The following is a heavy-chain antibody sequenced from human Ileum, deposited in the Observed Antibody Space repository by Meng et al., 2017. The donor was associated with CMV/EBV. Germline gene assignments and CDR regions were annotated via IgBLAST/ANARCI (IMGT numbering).Heavy chain of an antibody. J-gene: IGHJ5*02. V-gene: IGHV1-2*02. CDR2: INPNSGGT. D-gene: IGHD3-3*01. CDR3: ARPPPYDFWSGLNWFDP. CDR1: YTVTGYY. Sequence: YTVTGYYMHGVRQAPGQGLEWMGWINPNSGGTNYAQKFQGRVTMTRDTSISTAYMELSRLRSDDTAVYYCARPPPYDFWSGLNWFDPWGQGTLVTVSS.